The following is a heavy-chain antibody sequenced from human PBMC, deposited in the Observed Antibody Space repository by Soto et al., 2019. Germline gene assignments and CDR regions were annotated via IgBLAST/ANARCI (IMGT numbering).Heavy chain of an antibody. Sequence: PSENLSLTCTVSGGSISSGDYFWSWIRQSPGKGLEWIGYISSIGSTYYNPSLKSRVSVSRDTSKNQFSLKLSSATTTDTAVYYCARGLVIRPYYYHGMDVWGQGTTVTVSS. CDR1: GGSISSGDYF. CDR2: ISSIGST. J-gene: IGHJ6*02. V-gene: IGHV4-30-4*01. CDR3: ARGLVIRPYYYHGMDV. D-gene: IGHD3-9*01.